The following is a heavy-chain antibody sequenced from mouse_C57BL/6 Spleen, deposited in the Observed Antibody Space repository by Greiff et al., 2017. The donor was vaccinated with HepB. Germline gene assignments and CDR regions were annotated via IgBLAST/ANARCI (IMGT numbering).Heavy chain of an antibody. CDR2: INPNNGGT. Sequence: SGPELVKPGASVKMSCKASGYTFTDYNMHWVKQSHGKSLEWIGYINPNNGGTSYNQKFKGKATLTVNKSSSTAYMELRSLTSEDSAVYYCARSLYYGSSYWYFDVWGTGTTVTVSS. D-gene: IGHD1-1*01. CDR3: ARSLYYGSSYWYFDV. V-gene: IGHV1-22*01. J-gene: IGHJ1*03. CDR1: GYTFTDYN.